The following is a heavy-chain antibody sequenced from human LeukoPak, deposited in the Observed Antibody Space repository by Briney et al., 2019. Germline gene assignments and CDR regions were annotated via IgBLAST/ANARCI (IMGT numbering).Heavy chain of an antibody. CDR2: INPSGGST. D-gene: IGHD1-26*01. CDR3: ARDLRIDRGVGRFDP. Sequence: ASVKVSCKASGYTFTSYYMHWVRQAPGQGLEWMGIINPSGGSTSYAQKFQGRVTMTRDMSTSTVYMELSSLRSEDTAVYYCARDLRIDRGVGRFDPWDQGTLVTVSS. J-gene: IGHJ5*02. CDR1: GYTFTSYY. V-gene: IGHV1-46*01.